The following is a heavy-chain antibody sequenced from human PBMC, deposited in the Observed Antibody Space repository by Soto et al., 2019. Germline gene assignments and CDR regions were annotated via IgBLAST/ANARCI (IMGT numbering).Heavy chain of an antibody. V-gene: IGHV1-18*04. CDR3: ARGITLVRGVTQNNWFDP. CDR2: ISAYNGNI. CDR1: GYTFTSYG. Sequence: ASVKVSCKASGYTFTSYGISWVRQAPGQGLEWMGWISAYNGNINYAQKLQGRVTMTTDTSTSTAYMELRSLRSDDTAVYYCARGITLVRGVTQNNWFDPWGQGXLVTVPS. D-gene: IGHD3-10*01. J-gene: IGHJ5*02.